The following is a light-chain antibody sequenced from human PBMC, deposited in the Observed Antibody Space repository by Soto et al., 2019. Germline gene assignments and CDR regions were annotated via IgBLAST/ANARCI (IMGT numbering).Light chain of an antibody. V-gene: IGKV3-20*01. J-gene: IGKJ4*01. CDR1: QSLTNNY. Sequence: ETVLTQSPGTLSLSPGERATLSCRASQSLTNNYLAWYQQKPGQAPRLLIYAASSRATGIPDRFSGSGSETDFTLTISRLEPEDCAVYYCQQYGSSLPVTFGGGTNVEIK. CDR2: AAS. CDR3: QQYGSSLPVT.